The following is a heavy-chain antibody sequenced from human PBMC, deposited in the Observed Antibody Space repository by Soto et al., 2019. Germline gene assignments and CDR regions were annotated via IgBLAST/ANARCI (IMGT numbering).Heavy chain of an antibody. CDR1: GFTFSSYS. D-gene: IGHD2-15*01. Sequence: EVQLVESGGGLVKPGGSLRLSCAASGFTFSSYSMNWVRQAPGKGLEWVSSISSSSSYIYYADSVKGRFTISRDNAKNSLYLQMNSLRAEDTAVYYCARAEITYPIDYYYYYGMDVWGQGTTVTVSS. CDR2: ISSSSSYI. V-gene: IGHV3-21*01. CDR3: ARAEITYPIDYYYYYGMDV. J-gene: IGHJ6*02.